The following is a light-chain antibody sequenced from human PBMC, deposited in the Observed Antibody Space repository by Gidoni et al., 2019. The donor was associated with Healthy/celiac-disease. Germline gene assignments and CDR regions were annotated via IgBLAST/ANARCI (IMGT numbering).Light chain of an antibody. V-gene: IGLV2-14*01. Sequence: LPPPASVSASPRPSITISCTGTSSDVGGYNYVSWYQQHPGKAPKLMIYDVSNRPSGVSNRFSGSKSGNTASLTISGLQAEDEADYYCSSYTSSSTLDVVFGGGTKLTVL. J-gene: IGLJ2*01. CDR2: DVS. CDR3: SSYTSSSTLDVV. CDR1: SSDVGGYNY.